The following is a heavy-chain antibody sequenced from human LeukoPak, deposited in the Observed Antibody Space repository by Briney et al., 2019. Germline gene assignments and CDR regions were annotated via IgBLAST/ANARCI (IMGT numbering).Heavy chain of an antibody. J-gene: IGHJ3*02. D-gene: IGHD5-18*01. Sequence: SETLSLTCTVSGGSISSSSYYWGWIRQPPGKGLEWIGSIYYSGSTYYDPSLKSRVTISVDTSKNQFSLKLSSVTAADTAVYYCARGWIQLWSVAFDIWGQGTMVTVTS. CDR1: GGSISSSSYY. V-gene: IGHV4-39*01. CDR3: ARGWIQLWSVAFDI. CDR2: IYYSGST.